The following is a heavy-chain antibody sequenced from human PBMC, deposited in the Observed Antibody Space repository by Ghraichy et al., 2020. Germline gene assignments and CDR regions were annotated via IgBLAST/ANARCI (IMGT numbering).Heavy chain of an antibody. Sequence: GGSLRLSCAGSGFTFSHYRMSWVRQAPGKALEWVANINQDGSQTYFVDSVKGRFTVSKDNARNSLSLQMNSLRPDDTAVYYCATTPYGGADFWGQGTLVTVSS. CDR2: INQDGSQT. J-gene: IGHJ4*02. V-gene: IGHV3-7*02. CDR3: ATTPYGGADF. CDR1: GFTFSHYR. D-gene: IGHD4-23*01.